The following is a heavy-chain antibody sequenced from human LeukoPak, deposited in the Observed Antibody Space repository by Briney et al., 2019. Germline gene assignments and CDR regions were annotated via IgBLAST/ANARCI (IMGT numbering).Heavy chain of an antibody. Sequence: GGSLRLSCAASGFTFDDYGMSWVRHAPGKGLEWVSGINWNGGSTGYADSVKGRFTISRDNAKNSLYLQMNSLRAEDTALYYCARDGDYYDSSGPFGYWGQGTLVTVSS. CDR2: INWNGGST. D-gene: IGHD3-22*01. V-gene: IGHV3-20*04. J-gene: IGHJ4*02. CDR3: ARDGDYYDSSGPFGY. CDR1: GFTFDDYG.